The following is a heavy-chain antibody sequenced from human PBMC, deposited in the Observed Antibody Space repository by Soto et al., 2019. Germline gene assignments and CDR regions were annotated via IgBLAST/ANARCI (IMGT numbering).Heavy chain of an antibody. J-gene: IGHJ6*02. CDR2: ISGSGGST. Sequence: GGSLRLSCAASGFTFSSYAMSWVRQAPGKGLEWVSAISGSGGSTYYADSVKGRFTISRDNSKNTLYLQMNSLRAEDTAVYYCAKATLDPRSQWLVPYYYYGMDVWGQGTTVTVSS. D-gene: IGHD6-19*01. CDR3: AKATLDPRSQWLVPYYYYGMDV. V-gene: IGHV3-23*01. CDR1: GFTFSSYA.